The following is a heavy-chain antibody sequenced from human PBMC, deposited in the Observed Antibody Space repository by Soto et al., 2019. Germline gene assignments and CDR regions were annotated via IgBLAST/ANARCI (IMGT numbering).Heavy chain of an antibody. J-gene: IGHJ4*02. CDR1: GGSISTSNW. D-gene: IGHD6-13*01. V-gene: IGHV4-4*02. Sequence: QVQLQESGPGLVKPSGTLPLTCAVSGGSISTSNWWSWVRQPPGKGLEWIGEVYRTGSTNYNPSLESRLTISVDNSKNQFSLKLTSVTAADTPVYYCARARATIAAAAIFDCWGQGTLVTVSS. CDR2: VYRTGST. CDR3: ARARATIAAAAIFDC.